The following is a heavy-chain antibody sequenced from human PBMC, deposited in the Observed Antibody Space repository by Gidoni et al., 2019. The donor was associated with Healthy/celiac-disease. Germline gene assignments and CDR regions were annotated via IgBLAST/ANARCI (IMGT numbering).Heavy chain of an antibody. Sequence: QVQLQQWGAGLLKPSETLSLTCAVYGGSVSGYYWSWIRQPPGKGLEWIGEINHRGSTNYNPSLKSRVTMSVDTSKNKCSLRLSSVTAADTAVYYCARVGARPFDYWGQGTLVTVSS. D-gene: IGHD6-6*01. CDR3: ARVGARPFDY. V-gene: IGHV4-34*01. J-gene: IGHJ4*02. CDR1: GGSVSGYY. CDR2: INHRGST.